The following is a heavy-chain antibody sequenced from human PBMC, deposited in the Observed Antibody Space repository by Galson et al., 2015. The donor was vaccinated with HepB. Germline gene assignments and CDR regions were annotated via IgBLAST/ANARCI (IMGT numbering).Heavy chain of an antibody. D-gene: IGHD6-13*01. CDR2: INTNTGNP. CDR1: GYTFTSYA. CDR3: ARVIAAAGSNWFDP. V-gene: IGHV7-4-1*02. J-gene: IGHJ5*02. Sequence: SVKVSCKASGYTFTSYAMNWVRQAPGQGLEWMGWINTNTGNPTYAQGFTGRFVFSLDTSVSTAYLQISSLKAEDTAVYYCARVIAAAGSNWFDPWGQGTLVTVSS.